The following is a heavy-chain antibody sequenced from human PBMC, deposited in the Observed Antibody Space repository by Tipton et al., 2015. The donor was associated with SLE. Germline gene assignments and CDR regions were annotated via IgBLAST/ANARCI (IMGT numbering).Heavy chain of an antibody. CDR1: GFTFSSYG. CDR3: AKAVGDYIWGSYRSFDY. J-gene: IGHJ4*02. V-gene: IGHV3-30*18. Sequence: SLRLSCAASGFTFSSYGMHWVRQAPGKGLEWVAVISYDGSNKYYADSVKGRFTISRDNSKNTLYLQMNSLRAEDTAVYYCAKAVGDYIWGSYRSFDYWGQGTLVTVSS. D-gene: IGHD3-16*02. CDR2: ISYDGSNK.